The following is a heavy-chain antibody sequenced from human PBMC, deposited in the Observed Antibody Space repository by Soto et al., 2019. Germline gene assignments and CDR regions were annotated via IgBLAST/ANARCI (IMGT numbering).Heavy chain of an antibody. V-gene: IGHV3-30-3*01. CDR1: GFTFSSYA. J-gene: IGHJ5*02. CDR2: ISYDGSNK. Sequence: QVQLVESGGGVVQPGRSLRLSCAASGFTFSSYAMHWVRQAPGKGLEWVAVISYDGSNKYYADSVKGRFTISRDNSKNXXYLQRNSLRAEDTAVYYCARDSESLVPAAPCWFDPWGQGTLVTVSS. CDR3: ARDSESLVPAAPCWFDP. D-gene: IGHD2-2*01.